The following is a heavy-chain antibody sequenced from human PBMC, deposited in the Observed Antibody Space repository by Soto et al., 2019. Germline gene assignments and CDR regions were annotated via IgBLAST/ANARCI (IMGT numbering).Heavy chain of an antibody. V-gene: IGHV3-7*05. CDR3: AGGTGWLSDS. Sequence: EVQLVESGGGLVQPGGSLKLSCAASGFTFSSYWMNWVRQAPGKGLEWVANIEQDGSDKYYVDSVKGRFTISRDNAKNSLSLQINNLRPEDTAVYYCAGGTGWLSDSWGQGTMVTVSS. D-gene: IGHD6-19*01. J-gene: IGHJ4*02. CDR2: IEQDGSDK. CDR1: GFTFSSYW.